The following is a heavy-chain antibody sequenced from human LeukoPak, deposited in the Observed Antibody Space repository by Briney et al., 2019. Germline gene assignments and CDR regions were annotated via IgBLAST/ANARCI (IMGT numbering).Heavy chain of an antibody. Sequence: PSETLSHTCAVYGGSFSGYYWSWIRQPPGKGLESIGEINHSGSTNYNPSLKSRVTISVDTSKNQFSLKLSSVTAADTAVYYCASGLDCSGGSCYVDYWGQGTLVTVSS. J-gene: IGHJ4*02. D-gene: IGHD2-15*01. V-gene: IGHV4-34*01. CDR2: INHSGST. CDR1: GGSFSGYY. CDR3: ASGLDCSGGSCYVDY.